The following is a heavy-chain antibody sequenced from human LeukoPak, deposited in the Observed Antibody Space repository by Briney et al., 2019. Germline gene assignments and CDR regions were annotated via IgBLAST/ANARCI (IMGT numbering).Heavy chain of an antibody. J-gene: IGHJ6*03. CDR1: GGSISSSSYY. Sequence: TSETLSLTCTVSGGSISSSSYYWGWIRQPPGKGLEWIGSIYYSGSTYYNPSLKSRVTISVDTSKNQFSLKLSSVTAADTAVYYCARDGGPYDILTQNYYYYMDVWGKGTTVTVSS. CDR3: ARDGGPYDILTQNYYYYMDV. V-gene: IGHV4-39*07. D-gene: IGHD3-9*01. CDR2: IYYSGST.